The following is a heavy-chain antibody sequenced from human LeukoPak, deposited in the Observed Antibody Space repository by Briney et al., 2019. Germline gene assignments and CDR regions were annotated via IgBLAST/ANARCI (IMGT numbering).Heavy chain of an antibody. CDR2: TYYRSKWYN. V-gene: IGHV6-1*01. Sequence: SQTLSLTCAISGDSVPSNSAAWNWIRQSPSRGLEWLGRTYYRSKWYNDYAVSVKSRITINPDTSKNQFSLQLNSVTPEDTAVYYCARATFTYYYDSSGYYPDYWGQGTLVTVSS. J-gene: IGHJ4*02. CDR1: GDSVPSNSAA. D-gene: IGHD3-22*01. CDR3: ARATFTYYYDSSGYYPDY.